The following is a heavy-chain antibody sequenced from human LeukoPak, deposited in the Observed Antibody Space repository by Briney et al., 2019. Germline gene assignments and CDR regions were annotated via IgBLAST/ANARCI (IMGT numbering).Heavy chain of an antibody. D-gene: IGHD2-21*01. J-gene: IGHJ6*02. V-gene: IGHV3-23*01. CDR3: AKLTLWGLGMDV. CDR2: ISGSGGST. Sequence: GGSLTLSCAASRFTFSSYAMSWVRQAPGKGLDWVSAISGSGGSTYYADSVKGRFTISRDNSKNTLYLQMNSLRAEDTAVYYCAKLTLWGLGMDVWGQGTTVTVSS. CDR1: RFTFSSYA.